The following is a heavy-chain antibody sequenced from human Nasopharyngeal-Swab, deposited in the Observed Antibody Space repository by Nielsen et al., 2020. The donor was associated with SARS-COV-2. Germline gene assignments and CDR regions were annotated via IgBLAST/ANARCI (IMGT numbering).Heavy chain of an antibody. CDR3: AKGDYYGSGSYYSAHFDY. Sequence: GGSLRLSCAASGFTFSSYAMSWVRQAPGKGLEWVSAISGSGGSTYYADSVKGRFTISRDNSKNTLYLQMNSLRAEDTAVYYCAKGDYYGSGSYYSAHFDYWGQGTLVTASS. J-gene: IGHJ4*02. CDR2: ISGSGGST. CDR1: GFTFSSYA. V-gene: IGHV3-23*01. D-gene: IGHD3-10*01.